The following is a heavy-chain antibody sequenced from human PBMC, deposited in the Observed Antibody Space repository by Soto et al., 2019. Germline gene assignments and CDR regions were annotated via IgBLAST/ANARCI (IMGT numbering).Heavy chain of an antibody. V-gene: IGHV3-23*01. Sequence: EVQLLESGGGLVQPGGSLRLSCAASGFTFSSYAMSWVRQAPGKGPEWVSAISGSGGSTYYADSVKGRFTISRDNSKNTRYMQMNSLRAEDTAVYYCARTLYSYGTDYWGQGTLVTVSS. CDR2: ISGSGGST. D-gene: IGHD5-18*01. CDR1: GFTFSSYA. CDR3: ARTLYSYGTDY. J-gene: IGHJ4*02.